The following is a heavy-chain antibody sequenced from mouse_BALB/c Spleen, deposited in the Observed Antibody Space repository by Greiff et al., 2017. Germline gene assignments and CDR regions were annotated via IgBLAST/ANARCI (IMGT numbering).Heavy chain of an antibody. CDR2: ISSGSSTI. Sequence: EVQGVESGGGLVQPGGSRKLSCAASGFTFSSFGMHWVRQAPEKGLEWVAYISSGSSTIYYADTVKGRFTISRDNPKNTLFLQMTSLRSEDTAMYYCARGGSLYYFDYWGQGTTLTVSS. CDR1: GFTFSSFG. V-gene: IGHV5-17*02. CDR3: ARGGSLYYFDY. J-gene: IGHJ2*01.